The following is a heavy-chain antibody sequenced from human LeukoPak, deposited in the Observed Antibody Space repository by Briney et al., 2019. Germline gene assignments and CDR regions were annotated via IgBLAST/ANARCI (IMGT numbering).Heavy chain of an antibody. J-gene: IGHJ4*02. Sequence: SETLSLSCTSSGGSVSDYYWSWIRQPPGKGLEWIGYIYYSGSTNYNPSLKSRVTISVDTSKNQFSLRLSSVTAADTAVYYCARVTGYIVEDYFDYWGQGTLVTVSS. V-gene: IGHV4-59*02. D-gene: IGHD3-22*01. CDR3: ARVTGYIVEDYFDY. CDR2: IYYSGST. CDR1: GGSVSDYY.